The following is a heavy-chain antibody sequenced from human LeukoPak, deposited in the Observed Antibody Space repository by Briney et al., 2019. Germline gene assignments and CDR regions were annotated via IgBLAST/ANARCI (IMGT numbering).Heavy chain of an antibody. V-gene: IGHV4-34*01. CDR1: GGSFSGYY. J-gene: IGHJ5*02. D-gene: IGHD6-13*01. Sequence: PSETLSLTCAVYGGSFSGYYWSWIRKPPGKGLEWIGEINHSGSTNYNPSLKSRVTISVDTSKNQFSLKLSSVTAADTAVYYCARGRRYSSTNWFDPWGQGTLVTVSS. CDR3: ARGRRYSSTNWFDP. CDR2: INHSGST.